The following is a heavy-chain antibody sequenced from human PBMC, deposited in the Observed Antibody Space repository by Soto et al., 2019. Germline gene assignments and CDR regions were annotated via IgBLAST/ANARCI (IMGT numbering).Heavy chain of an antibody. J-gene: IGHJ6*02. D-gene: IGHD3-3*01. CDR2: IIPIFGTA. Sequence: GASVKVSCKASGGTFSSYAISWVRQAPGQGLEWMGGIIPIFGTANYAQKFQGRVTITADESTSTAYMELSSLRSEDTAVYYCARGASHVFWGGCPPFDYYYGLSVWGQGTTVTVCS. V-gene: IGHV1-69*13. CDR1: GGTFSSYA. CDR3: ARGASHVFWGGCPPFDYYYGLSV.